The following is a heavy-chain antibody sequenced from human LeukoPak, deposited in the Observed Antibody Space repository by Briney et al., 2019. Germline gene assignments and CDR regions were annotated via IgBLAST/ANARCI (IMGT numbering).Heavy chain of an antibody. D-gene: IGHD3-10*02. CDR1: GFTFSSYA. J-gene: IGHJ3*02. CDR2: ISYDGSNK. Sequence: PGGSLRLSCAASGFTFSSYAMHWVRQAPGKGLEWVAVISYDGSNKYYADSVKGRFTISRDNSKNTLYLQMNSLRAEDTAVYYCAKDNPPGYSYVRGDAFDIWGQGTMVTVSS. V-gene: IGHV3-30-3*01. CDR3: AKDNPPGYSYVRGDAFDI.